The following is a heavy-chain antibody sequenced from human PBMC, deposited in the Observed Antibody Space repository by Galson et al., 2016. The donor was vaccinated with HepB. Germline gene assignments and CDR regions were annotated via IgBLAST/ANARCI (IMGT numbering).Heavy chain of an antibody. D-gene: IGHD3-22*01. J-gene: IGHJ3*02. CDR2: IKSKDDAETI. V-gene: IGHV3-15*01. CDR3: STFPDYYDGTGYWGNSDVFDI. Sequence: SLRLSCAGSGFTFTKAWLHWVRQAPGKGLEWVGRIKSKDDAETIDYAAPVTGSFTISRDDSTSMLYLQMNSLKTDDTAVYYCSTFPDYYDGTGYWGNSDVFDIWGPGTVVTVSS. CDR1: GFTFTKAW.